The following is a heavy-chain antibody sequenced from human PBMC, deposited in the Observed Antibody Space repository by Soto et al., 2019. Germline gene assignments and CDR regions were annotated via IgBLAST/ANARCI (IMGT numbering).Heavy chain of an antibody. V-gene: IGHV1-18*01. CDR2: INTYNGNT. CDR1: GYTFTRYG. CDR3: AMVDVYVTPSPQDV. Sequence: QVQLVQSGAEVKNPGASLKVSCKASGYTFTRYGIGWARQAPGQGLEWMGWINTYNGNTNYAQKVQGRVNLTTDTSTSTAYMALRRLRSNDTAIYYCAMVDVYVTPSPQDVWGQGTTVIVSS. D-gene: IGHD3-16*01. J-gene: IGHJ6*02.